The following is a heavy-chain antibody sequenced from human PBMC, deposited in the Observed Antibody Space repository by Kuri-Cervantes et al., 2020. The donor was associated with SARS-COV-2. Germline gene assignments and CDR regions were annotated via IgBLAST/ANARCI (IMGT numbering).Heavy chain of an antibody. CDR3: ATEVGDY. V-gene: IGHV1-8*03. CDR1: GYTFTSYD. CDR2: MNPNSGYT. Sequence: ASVKVSCKISGYTFTSYDITWVRQATGQGLEWMGWMNPNSGYTGYAQKFQGRVTLTRNTSISTAYMELNSLTSEDTAVYYCATEVGDYWGQGTLVTVSS. D-gene: IGHD1-26*01. J-gene: IGHJ4*02.